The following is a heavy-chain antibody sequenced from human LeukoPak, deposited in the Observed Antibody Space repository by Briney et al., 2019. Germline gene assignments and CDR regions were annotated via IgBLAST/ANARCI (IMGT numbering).Heavy chain of an antibody. CDR3: ARDGGDYPRAFDI. Sequence: ASVKVSCKASGGTLSSYAISWVRQAPGQGLEWMGGIIPIFGTANYAQKFQGRVTITADESTSTAYMELSSLRSEDTAVYYCARDGGDYPRAFDIWGQGTMVTVSS. CDR2: IIPIFGTA. D-gene: IGHD4-17*01. V-gene: IGHV1-69*01. J-gene: IGHJ3*02. CDR1: GGTLSSYA.